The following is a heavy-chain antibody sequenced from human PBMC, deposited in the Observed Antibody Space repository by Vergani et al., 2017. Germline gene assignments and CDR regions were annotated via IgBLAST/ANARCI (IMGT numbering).Heavy chain of an antibody. CDR1: GFTFSSYE. CDR2: ISSSGSTI. CDR3: ARGDTTRWSLFPSDPS. V-gene: IGHV3-48*03. D-gene: IGHD2/OR15-2a*01. Sequence: EVQLVESGGGLVQPGGSLRLSCAASGFTFSSYEMNWVRQAPGKGLEWVSYISSSGSTIYYADSVKGRFTISRENAKNSLYLQMNSLRAEDTAVYYCARGDTTRWSLFPSDPSWGQGTLVTVSS. J-gene: IGHJ4*02.